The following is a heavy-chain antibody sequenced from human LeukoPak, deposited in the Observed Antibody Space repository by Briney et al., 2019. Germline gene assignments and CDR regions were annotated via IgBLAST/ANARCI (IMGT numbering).Heavy chain of an antibody. J-gene: IGHJ4*02. CDR1: GFTFSSYG. V-gene: IGHV3-30*02. D-gene: IGHD3-9*01. CDR2: IRYDGSNK. CDR3: ARVGRYFDWSPSY. Sequence: GGSLRLSCAASGFTFSSYGMHWVRQAPGKGLEWVAFIRYDGSNKYYADSVKGRFTISRDNSKNTLYLQMNSLRAEDTAVYYCARVGRYFDWSPSYWGQGTLVTVSS.